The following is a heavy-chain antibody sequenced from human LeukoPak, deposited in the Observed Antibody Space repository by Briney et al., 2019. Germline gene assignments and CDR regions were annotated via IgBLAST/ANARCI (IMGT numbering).Heavy chain of an antibody. CDR1: GSTFSSYW. D-gene: IGHD3-3*01. CDR2: IYPGDSDT. Sequence: GAPLKISYKGSGSTFSSYWIGWVRQMPGKGLEWMGIIYPGDSDTRYSPSLQGQVTISVDTSIGTAYLQWSSLKASDTAIYYCARQNDFRLDYWGQGTLVTVSS. CDR3: ARQNDFRLDY. V-gene: IGHV5-51*01. J-gene: IGHJ4*02.